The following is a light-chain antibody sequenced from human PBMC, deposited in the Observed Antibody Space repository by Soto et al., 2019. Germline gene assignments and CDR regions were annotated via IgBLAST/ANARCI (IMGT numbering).Light chain of an antibody. Sequence: VLTQSPATLSLSPGEIATLSCRASQSVTKYLAWYQQKPGQALRLLIYDVSKRATGIPARFSGSGSGTDFTLTISSLEPEDCAGYYWHQRSNWPLTFGGGTKLEIK. V-gene: IGKV3-11*01. CDR1: QSVTKY. J-gene: IGKJ4*01. CDR3: HQRSNWPLT. CDR2: DVS.